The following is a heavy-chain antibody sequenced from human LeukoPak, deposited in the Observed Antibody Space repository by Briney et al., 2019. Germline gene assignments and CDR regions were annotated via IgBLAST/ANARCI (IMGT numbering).Heavy chain of an antibody. CDR1: GFTFSGST. V-gene: IGHV3-73*01. J-gene: IGHJ3*02. D-gene: IGHD3-22*01. CDR3: TRQNYDSSGSDI. CDR2: IRSKANSYAT. Sequence: GGSLRLSCAASGFTFSGSTMHWVRQASGKGLEWVGRIRSKANSYATAYAASVKGRFTISRGDSKNTAYLQMNSLKTEDTAVYYCTRQNYDSSGSDIWGQGTMVTVSS.